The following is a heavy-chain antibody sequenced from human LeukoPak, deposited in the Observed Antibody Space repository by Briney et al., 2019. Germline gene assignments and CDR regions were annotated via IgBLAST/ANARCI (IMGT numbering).Heavy chain of an antibody. J-gene: IGHJ4*02. Sequence: ASVNVSCKASGYTFTSYDINWVRQATGQGLEWMGWMNPNSGNTGYAQKFQGRVTMTRNTSISTAYMELSSLRSEDTAVYYCARGTIAVAGTGLDYWGQGTLVTVSS. V-gene: IGHV1-8*02. CDR3: ARGTIAVAGTGLDY. CDR1: GYTFTSYD. CDR2: MNPNSGNT. D-gene: IGHD6-19*01.